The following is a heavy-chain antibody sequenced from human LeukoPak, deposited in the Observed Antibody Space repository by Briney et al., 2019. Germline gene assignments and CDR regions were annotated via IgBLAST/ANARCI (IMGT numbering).Heavy chain of an antibody. D-gene: IGHD2-8*01. CDR2: INPSGGST. V-gene: IGHV1-46*01. Sequence: ASVKVSCKASGYTFTSYYMHWVRQAPGQGLEWMGIINPSGGSTSYAQKFQGRVTMTRDMSTSTVYMELSSLRSEDTAVYYCARAQRPDIVLMVYAHFDYWGQGTLVTVSS. CDR1: GYTFTSYY. CDR3: ARAQRPDIVLMVYAHFDY. J-gene: IGHJ4*02.